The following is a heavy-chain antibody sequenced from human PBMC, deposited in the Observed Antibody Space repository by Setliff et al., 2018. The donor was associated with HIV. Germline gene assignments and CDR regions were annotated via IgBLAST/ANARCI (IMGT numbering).Heavy chain of an antibody. Sequence: ASVKVSCKASGYTFTSYTMHWVRQAPGQRLEWMGWINGGNGNTKYSQKFQGRVTITRDTSTSTAYMELRSLRSDDTAVYYCARGFHYNILTGYYYFDYWGQGTLVTVSS. CDR1: GYTFTSYT. J-gene: IGHJ4*02. D-gene: IGHD3-9*01. CDR3: ARGFHYNILTGYYYFDY. CDR2: INGGNGNT. V-gene: IGHV1-3*01.